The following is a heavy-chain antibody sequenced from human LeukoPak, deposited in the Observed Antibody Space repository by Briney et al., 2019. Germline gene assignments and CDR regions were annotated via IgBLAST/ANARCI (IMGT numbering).Heavy chain of an antibody. V-gene: IGHV3-23*01. D-gene: IGHD4-11*01. Sequence: PGGSLRLSCAASGFTFSNYAMSWVRQAPGKGLEWVSAIGGRGGSTYSADSVEGWFTISRDNSKNTLYLQMNSLRAEDTAVYYCTKDGTDYSSFDYWGQGTLVTVSS. J-gene: IGHJ4*02. CDR2: IGGRGGST. CDR3: TKDGTDYSSFDY. CDR1: GFTFSNYA.